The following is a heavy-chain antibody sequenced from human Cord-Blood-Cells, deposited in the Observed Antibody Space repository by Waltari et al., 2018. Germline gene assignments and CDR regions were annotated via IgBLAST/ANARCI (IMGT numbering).Heavy chain of an antibody. CDR3: ARLNTVTTTFDY. V-gene: IGHV1-69*01. J-gene: IGHJ4*02. Sequence: GQGLEWMGGIIPIFGTANYAQKFQGRVTITADESTSTAYMELSSLRSEDTAVYYCARLNTVTTTFDYWGQGTLVTVSS. D-gene: IGHD4-4*01. CDR2: IIPIFGTA.